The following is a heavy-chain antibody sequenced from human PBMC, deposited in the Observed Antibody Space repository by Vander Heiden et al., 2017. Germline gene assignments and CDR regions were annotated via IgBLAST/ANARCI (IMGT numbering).Heavy chain of an antibody. D-gene: IGHD3-9*01. CDR3: AGWLGYYFDY. J-gene: IGHJ4*02. CDR2: ISSSSSYI. CDR1: GFTFSSYS. Sequence: EVQLVESGGGLVKPGGSLRLSCAAPGFTFSSYSMNWVRQAPGKGLEWVSSISSSSSYIYYADSVKGRFTISRDNAKNSLYLQMNSLRAEDTAVYYCAGWLGYYFDYWGQGTLVTVSS. V-gene: IGHV3-21*02.